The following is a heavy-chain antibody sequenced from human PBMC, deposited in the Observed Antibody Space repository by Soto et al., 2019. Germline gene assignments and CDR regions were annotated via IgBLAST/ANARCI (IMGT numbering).Heavy chain of an antibody. V-gene: IGHV4-39*01. J-gene: IGHJ5*02. D-gene: IGHD2-2*01. CDR2: IYYSGST. CDR3: ARSKYGGNWFDP. CDR1: GGSISTSRYY. Sequence: PSETLSLTCTVSGGSISTSRYYWGWIRQPPGKGLEWTGSIYYSGSTFYNPSLESRVTISVDTSKTQFSLKLSSVTAADTAVYHCARSKYGGNWFDPWGQGTLVTVSS.